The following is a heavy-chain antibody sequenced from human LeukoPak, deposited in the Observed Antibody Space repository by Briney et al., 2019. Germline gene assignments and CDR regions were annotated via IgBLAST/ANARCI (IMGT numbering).Heavy chain of an antibody. J-gene: IGHJ4*02. CDR2: INPSGGST. CDR3: AREKSSGWFFSGY. V-gene: IGHV1-46*01. CDR1: GYTFTSLY. D-gene: IGHD6-19*01. Sequence: ASVKVSCKASGYTFTSLYMHWVRQAPGQGLEWMGVINPSGGSTHYAQKFQGRVTITADKSTSTAYMELSSLRSEDTAVYYCAREKSSGWFFSGYWGQGTLVTVSS.